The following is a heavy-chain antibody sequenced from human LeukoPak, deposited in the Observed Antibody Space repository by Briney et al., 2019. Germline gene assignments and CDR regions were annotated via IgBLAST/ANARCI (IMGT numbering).Heavy chain of an antibody. CDR3: ARVGRYSFDY. V-gene: IGHV4-59*01. CDR2: ISHSGIT. CDR1: GGSISTYY. J-gene: IGHJ4*02. Sequence: SETLSLTCTVSGGSISTYYWSWIRQPPGKGLEWIGYISHSGITRYNPSLKSRLTMSVDTSKNQFSLKLSSVTAADTAVYYCARVGRYSFDYWGRGTLVTVSA.